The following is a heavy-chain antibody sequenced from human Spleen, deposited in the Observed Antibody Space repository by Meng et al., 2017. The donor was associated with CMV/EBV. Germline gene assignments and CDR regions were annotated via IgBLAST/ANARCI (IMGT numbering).Heavy chain of an antibody. J-gene: IGHJ6*02. CDR3: ARSIGSRYPHYGMDV. D-gene: IGHD6-6*01. CDR2: ISAYNGNT. CDR1: GYTFTGYY. V-gene: IGHV1-18*04. Sequence: ASVKVSCKASGYTFTGYYIHWVRQAPGQGLEWMGWISAYNGNTSNAQKFQGRVTMTTDTYMNIAYMELRSLRSDDTAVYYCARSIGSRYPHYGMDVWGQGTTVTVSS.